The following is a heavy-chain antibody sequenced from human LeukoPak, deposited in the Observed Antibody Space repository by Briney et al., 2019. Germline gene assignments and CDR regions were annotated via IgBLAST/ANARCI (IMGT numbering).Heavy chain of an antibody. CDR3: ARHRWLTVRAAYYMDV. D-gene: IGHD5-12*01. J-gene: IGHJ6*03. CDR1: GGSISSSNW. CDR2: IYHSGST. Sequence: SGTLSLTCAVSGGSISSSNWWSWVRQPPGKGLEWIGEIYHSGSTNYNPSLKSRVTISVDKSKNQFSLKLSSVTAADTAVYYCARHRWLTVRAAYYMDVWGKGTTVTVSS. V-gene: IGHV4-4*02.